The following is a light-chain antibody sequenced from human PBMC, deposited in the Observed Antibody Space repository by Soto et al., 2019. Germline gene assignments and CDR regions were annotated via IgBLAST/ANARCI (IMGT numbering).Light chain of an antibody. CDR1: SSDIGAGYD. CDR3: QSYDSSLSGSNV. CDR2: GDN. V-gene: IGLV1-40*01. Sequence: QSVLTQPPSVSGAPGQRVTISCTGSSSDIGAGYDVHWYQQLPGTAPKLLIYGDNNRPSGVPDRFSGSKSGTSASLAITGLQAEDEADYYCQSYDSSLSGSNVFGGGTKLTVL. J-gene: IGLJ2*01.